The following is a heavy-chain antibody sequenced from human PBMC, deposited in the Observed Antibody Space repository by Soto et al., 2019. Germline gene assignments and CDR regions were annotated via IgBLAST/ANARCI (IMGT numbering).Heavy chain of an antibody. CDR1: GYTFTGYY. D-gene: IGHD2-2*01. CDR3: ARGGMFGGLGYCSSTSCRNWFDP. J-gene: IGHJ5*02. Sequence: QVQLVQSGAEVKKPGASVKVSCKASGYTFTGYYMHWVRQAPGQGLEWMGWINPNSGGTNYAQKFQCWVTMTRDTSISTAYMELSRLRSDDTAVYYCARGGMFGGLGYCSSTSCRNWFDPWGQGTLVTVSS. CDR2: INPNSGGT. V-gene: IGHV1-2*04.